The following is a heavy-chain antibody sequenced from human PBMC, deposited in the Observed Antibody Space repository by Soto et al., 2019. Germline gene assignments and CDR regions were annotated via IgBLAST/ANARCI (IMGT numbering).Heavy chain of an antibody. D-gene: IGHD2-8*01. CDR3: ARTGGNGSGH. Sequence: QVQLVQSGAEVKKPGSSVKVSCKASGGTFSSYAISWVRQAPGQGLEWMGGIIPIFGTPNYAQKFQGRVTITADESTSTAFMERSSRRSEDPAVYYCARTGGNGSGHWGQGTRVTSSS. CDR1: GGTFSSYA. CDR2: IIPIFGTP. V-gene: IGHV1-69*12. J-gene: IGHJ4*02.